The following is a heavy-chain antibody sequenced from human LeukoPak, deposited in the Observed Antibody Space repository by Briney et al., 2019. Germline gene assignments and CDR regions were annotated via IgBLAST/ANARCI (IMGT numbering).Heavy chain of an antibody. CDR3: ARERFVYGMDV. Sequence: PSETLSLTCTVSGGSISSGSYYWSWIRQPAGKGLEWIGRIYTSGSTNYNPSLKSRVTISVDTSKNQFSLKLSSVTAADTAVYYCARERFVYGMDVWGQGTTVIVSS. V-gene: IGHV4-61*02. CDR2: IYTSGST. CDR1: GGSISSGSYY. J-gene: IGHJ6*02. D-gene: IGHD3-3*01.